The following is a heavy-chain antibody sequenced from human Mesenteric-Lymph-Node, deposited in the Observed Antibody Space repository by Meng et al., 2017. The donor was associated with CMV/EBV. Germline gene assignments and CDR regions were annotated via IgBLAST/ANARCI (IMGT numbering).Heavy chain of an antibody. CDR2: IKQDGSEK. Sequence: GESLKISCVASGFTFNTYWMSWVRQAPGKGLEWVANIKQDGSEKYYVDSVKGRFTISRDNSKNTLYLQMGSLKVEDMAVYYCARGPRSSTSPLGYSDYWGQGTLVTVSS. CDR1: GFTFNTYW. D-gene: IGHD2-2*01. J-gene: IGHJ4*02. V-gene: IGHV3-7*01. CDR3: ARGPRSSTSPLGYSDY.